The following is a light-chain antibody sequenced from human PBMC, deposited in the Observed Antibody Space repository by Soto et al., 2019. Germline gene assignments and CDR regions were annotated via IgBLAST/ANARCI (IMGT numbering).Light chain of an antibody. V-gene: IGKV3-20*01. CDR2: GAS. J-gene: IGKJ2*01. CDR1: QSVSSSY. CDR3: QQYRT. Sequence: EIVLTKSPGTLSLSPGERATLSCRASQSVSSSYLAWYQQKPGQAPRLLIYGASSRATGIPDRFSGSGSGTDFTLTISRLEPEDFAVYYWQQYRTFGQGTKLEIK.